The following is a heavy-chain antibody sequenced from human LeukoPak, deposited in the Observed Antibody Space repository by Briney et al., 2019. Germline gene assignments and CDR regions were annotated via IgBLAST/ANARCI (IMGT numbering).Heavy chain of an antibody. J-gene: IGHJ6*03. Sequence: SQTLSLTCTVSGVSITSDYYYWSWIRQPAGKGLEWIGRIYSSGSTNYNPSLKSRVTISVDTSKNRFSLKLSSVTAADTAVYYCANMYGRDSGYYYYYYYMDVWGKGTTVTVSS. CDR2: IYSSGST. CDR3: ANMYGRDSGYYYYYYYMDV. D-gene: IGHD4-23*01. CDR1: GVSITSDYYY. V-gene: IGHV4-61*02.